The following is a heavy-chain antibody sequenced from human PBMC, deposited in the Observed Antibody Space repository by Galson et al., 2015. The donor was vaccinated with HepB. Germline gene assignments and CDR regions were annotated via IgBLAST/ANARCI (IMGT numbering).Heavy chain of an antibody. Sequence: ETLSLTCAVYGGSFSGYYWTWIRQAPGKGLEWIGETHHSGNTNYNPSLRSRVTISLDTSKSQFSLKLRSVIAADTAVYYCARGTKGVVFVYYYYGMDVWGQGTTVTVSS. CDR2: THHSGNT. D-gene: IGHD4-23*01. J-gene: IGHJ6*02. CDR3: ARGTKGVVFVYYYYGMDV. V-gene: IGHV4-34*01. CDR1: GGSFSGYY.